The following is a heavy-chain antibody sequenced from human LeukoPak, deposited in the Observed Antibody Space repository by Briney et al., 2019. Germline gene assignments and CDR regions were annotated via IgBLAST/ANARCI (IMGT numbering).Heavy chain of an antibody. V-gene: IGHV4-34*01. CDR3: ARGPTYSNSYDC. J-gene: IGHJ4*02. D-gene: IGHD4-11*01. Sequence: PSETLSLTCAVYGGSFSGYYWSWIRQPPGKGLEWIGEINHSGSTNYNPSLKSRVTISVDTSKNQFSLKLSSVTAADTAVYYCARGPTYSNSYDCWGQGTLVSVSS. CDR2: INHSGST. CDR1: GGSFSGYY.